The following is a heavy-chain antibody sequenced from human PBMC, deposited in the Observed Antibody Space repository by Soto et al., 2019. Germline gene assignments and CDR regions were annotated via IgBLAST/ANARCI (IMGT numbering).Heavy chain of an antibody. D-gene: IGHD1-7*01. Sequence: GGSLRLSCAASGFTFSTYALSWVRQAPGKGLEWVSAISANGQGIYYADSVRGRFTISRDNSKNTIFLHMDSLRAEDTAVYYCAKDRNYPRDQFHYWGQGTLVAVSS. J-gene: IGHJ4*02. CDR1: GFTFSTYA. CDR3: AKDRNYPRDQFHY. CDR2: ISANGQGI. V-gene: IGHV3-23*01.